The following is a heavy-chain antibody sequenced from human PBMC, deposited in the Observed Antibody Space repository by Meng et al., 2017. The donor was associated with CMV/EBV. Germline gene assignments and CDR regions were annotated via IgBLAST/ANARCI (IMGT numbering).Heavy chain of an antibody. J-gene: IGHJ4*02. CDR1: GYTLTELS. CDR3: ARADGYNQGSLDY. Sequence: ASVKVSCKVSGYTLTELSMHWVRQAPGKGLEWMGGFDPEDGETIYAQKLQGRVTMTTDTSTSTAYMELRSLRSDDTAVYYCARADGYNQGSLDYWGQGTLVTVSS. V-gene: IGHV1-24*01. D-gene: IGHD5-24*01. CDR2: FDPEDGET.